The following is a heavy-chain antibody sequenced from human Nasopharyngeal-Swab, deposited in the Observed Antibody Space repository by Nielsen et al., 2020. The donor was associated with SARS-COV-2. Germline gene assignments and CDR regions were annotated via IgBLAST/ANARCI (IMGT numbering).Heavy chain of an antibody. CDR2: IVVGSGNT. Sequence: WVRQAPGQRLEWIGWIVVGSGNTNYAQKFQERVTITRDMSTSTAYMELSRLRSEDTAVYYCAASVPYDSSCYYSWGQGTLVTVSS. CDR3: AASVPYDSSCYYS. D-gene: IGHD3-22*01. J-gene: IGHJ4*02. V-gene: IGHV1-58*01.